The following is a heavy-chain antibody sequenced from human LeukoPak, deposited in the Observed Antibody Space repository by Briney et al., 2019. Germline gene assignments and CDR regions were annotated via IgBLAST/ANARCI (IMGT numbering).Heavy chain of an antibody. D-gene: IGHD6-19*01. CDR1: GFTFSSYD. CDR2: IGTAGDT. Sequence: PGGSLRLSCAASGFTFSSYDMHWVRQATGKGLEWVSAIGTAGDTYYPGSVKGRFTISRENAKNSLYLQMNSLRAGDTAVYYCARRGHVAGPSGLDVWGQGTTVTVSS. CDR3: ARRGHVAGPSGLDV. J-gene: IGHJ6*02. V-gene: IGHV3-13*01.